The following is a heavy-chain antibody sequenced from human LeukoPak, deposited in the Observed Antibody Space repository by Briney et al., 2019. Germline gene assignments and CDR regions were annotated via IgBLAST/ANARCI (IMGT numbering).Heavy chain of an antibody. CDR3: ARGLYHDFWSGYGGGYYFDY. CDR2: INHSGST. CDR1: GGSFSGYY. J-gene: IGHJ4*02. D-gene: IGHD3-3*01. Sequence: PSETLSLTCAVYGGSFSGYYWSWIRQPPGKGLEWIGEINHSGSTNYNPSLKSRVTISVDTSKNQFSLKLSSVTAADTAVYYCARGLYHDFWSGYGGGYYFDYWGQGTLVTVSS. V-gene: IGHV4-34*01.